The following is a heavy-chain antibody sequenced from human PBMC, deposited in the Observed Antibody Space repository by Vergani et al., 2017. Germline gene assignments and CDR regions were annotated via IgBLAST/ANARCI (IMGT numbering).Heavy chain of an antibody. Sequence: QVQLVESGGGVVQPGRSLRLSCAASGFTFSSYGMHWVRQAPGKGLEWVAVIWYDGSNKYYADSVKGRFTISRDNSKNTLYLQMNSLRAEDTAVYYCARLMGAMIPRYYYYGMDVWGQGTTVTVSS. D-gene: IGHD1-26*01. CDR2: IWYDGSNK. CDR3: ARLMGAMIPRYYYYGMDV. CDR1: GFTFSSYG. J-gene: IGHJ6*02. V-gene: IGHV3-33*01.